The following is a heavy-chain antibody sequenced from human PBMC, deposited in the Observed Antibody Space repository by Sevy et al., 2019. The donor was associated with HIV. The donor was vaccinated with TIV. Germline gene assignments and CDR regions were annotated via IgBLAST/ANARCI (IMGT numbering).Heavy chain of an antibody. Sequence: GGSLRLSCAASGFTFSTYWMHWVRQPPGKGLVWVSRVNSDGSSTNYADSVKGRFTISRDNAKNTLYLQMNSLRAEDTAVYYCTRVGDGYKHDYWGQGTLVTVSS. CDR3: TRVGDGYKHDY. CDR1: GFTFSTYW. J-gene: IGHJ4*02. CDR2: VNSDGSST. D-gene: IGHD5-12*01. V-gene: IGHV3-74*01.